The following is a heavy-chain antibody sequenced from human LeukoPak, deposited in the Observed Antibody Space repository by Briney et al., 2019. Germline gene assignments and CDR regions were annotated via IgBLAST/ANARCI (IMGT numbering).Heavy chain of an antibody. J-gene: IGHJ4*02. CDR3: ARGLYCSGGSCYYFDY. V-gene: IGHV4-59*01. Sequence: TSETLSLTCTVSGGSISSYYWSWIRQPPGKGLEWIGYIYYSGSTNYNPSLKSRVTISVDTSKNQFSLKLSSVTAADTAVYYCARGLYCSGGSCYYFDYWGQGTLVTVSS. CDR2: IYYSGST. CDR1: GGSISSYY. D-gene: IGHD2-15*01.